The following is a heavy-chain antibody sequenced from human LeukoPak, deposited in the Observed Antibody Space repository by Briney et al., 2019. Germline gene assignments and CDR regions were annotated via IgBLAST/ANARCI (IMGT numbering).Heavy chain of an antibody. J-gene: IGHJ4*02. D-gene: IGHD1-26*01. V-gene: IGHV3-30*03. CDR2: ISYDGSSK. CDR3: AVISGSYFDY. CDR1: GFTFSSYG. Sequence: GGSLRLSCAASGFTFSSYGMHWVRQAPGKGLEWVAVISYDGSSKYYADSVKGRFTISRDNSKNTLYLQMNSLRAEDTAVYYCAVISGSYFDYWGQGTLVTVSS.